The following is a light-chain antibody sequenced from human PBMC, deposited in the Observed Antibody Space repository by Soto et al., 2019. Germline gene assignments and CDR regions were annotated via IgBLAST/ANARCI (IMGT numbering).Light chain of an antibody. CDR2: WAS. CDR3: QQYLSIPRT. V-gene: IGKV4-1*01. Sequence: DIVMTQSPDSVAVSLGERATINCKSSQSLLYSSNSKNYLAWYQRKSGQPPKLLIYWASTRESGVPDRFSGSGSGTDFTLTISSLQADDVAVYYCQQYLSIPRTFGHGTKVEIK. J-gene: IGKJ1*01. CDR1: QSLLYSSNSKNY.